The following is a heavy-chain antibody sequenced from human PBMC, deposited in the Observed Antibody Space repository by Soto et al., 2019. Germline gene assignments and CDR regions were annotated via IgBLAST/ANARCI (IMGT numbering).Heavy chain of an antibody. D-gene: IGHD7-27*01. CDR3: ARDRWGSMTGCYFDL. CDR2: IYHSGST. Sequence: SETLSLTCAVSGGSISSSNWWSWVRQPPGKGLEWIGEIYHSGSTNYNPSLKSRVTISVDKSKNQFSLKLSSVTAADTAVYYGARDRWGSMTGCYFDLWGRGTLVTVSS. CDR1: GGSISSSNW. V-gene: IGHV4-4*02. J-gene: IGHJ2*01.